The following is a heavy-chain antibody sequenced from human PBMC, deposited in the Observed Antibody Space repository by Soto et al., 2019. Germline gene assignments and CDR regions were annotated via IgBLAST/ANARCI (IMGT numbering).Heavy chain of an antibody. V-gene: IGHV4-61*01. CDR2: IYYSGST. J-gene: IGHJ4*02. CDR3: ARAFYDSSGYLFDY. CDR1: GASVSSGSYY. D-gene: IGHD3-22*01. Sequence: QVQLQESGPGLVKPSETLSLTCTVSGASVSSGSYYWSWIRQPPGKGLEWIGYIYYSGSTNYNPSLKSGVTXXVXTXXNQFALKLRSVTAADTAVYYCARAFYDSSGYLFDYWGQGTLVTVSS.